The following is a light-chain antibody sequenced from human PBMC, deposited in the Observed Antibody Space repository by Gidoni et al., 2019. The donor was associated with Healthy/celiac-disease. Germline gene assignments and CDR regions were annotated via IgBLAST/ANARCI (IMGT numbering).Light chain of an antibody. CDR3: QKYNSAPPGT. J-gene: IGKJ1*01. CDR2: AAS. Sequence: DIQMTQSPSSLSASVGDRVTITCRASQGISNYLAWYQQKPGKVPKLLIYAASTLQSGVPSRFSGSGSGTDFTLTISSLQPEDVATYYCQKYNSAPPGTFXXXTKVEIK. V-gene: IGKV1-27*01. CDR1: QGISNY.